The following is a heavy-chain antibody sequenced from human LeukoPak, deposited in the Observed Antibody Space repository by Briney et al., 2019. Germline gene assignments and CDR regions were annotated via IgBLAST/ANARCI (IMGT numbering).Heavy chain of an antibody. CDR1: GFTFSSYS. CDR2: ISSSSSTI. V-gene: IGHV3-48*01. Sequence: PGGSLRLSCAASGFTFSSYSVNWVRQAPGKGLEWVSYISSSSSTIYYVESVKGRFTISRDNSKNTLYLQMNSLRAEDTAVYYCANLQGPFDPWGQGTLVTVSS. CDR3: ANLQGPFDP. J-gene: IGHJ5*02.